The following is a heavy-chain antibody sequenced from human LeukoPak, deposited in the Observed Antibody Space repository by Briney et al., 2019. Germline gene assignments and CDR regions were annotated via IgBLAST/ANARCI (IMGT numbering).Heavy chain of an antibody. J-gene: IGHJ6*02. D-gene: IGHD3-22*01. CDR1: GFTFSSYW. Sequence: GGPLRLSCAASGFTFSSYWMSWVRQAPGKGLEWVANIKQDGSEKYYVDSVKGRFTISRDNAKNSLYLQMNSLRAEDTAVYYCARARITMISYGMDVWGQGTTVTVSS. CDR3: ARARITMISYGMDV. V-gene: IGHV3-7*01. CDR2: IKQDGSEK.